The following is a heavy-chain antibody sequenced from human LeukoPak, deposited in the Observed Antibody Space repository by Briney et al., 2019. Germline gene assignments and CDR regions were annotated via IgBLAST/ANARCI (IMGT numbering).Heavy chain of an antibody. D-gene: IGHD6-19*01. CDR1: GFTFSTYS. CDR3: ARAGIAVAPYYYYYYMDV. J-gene: IGHJ6*03. V-gene: IGHV3-48*01. Sequence: GGSLRLSCAASGFTFSTYSMNWVRQAPGKGLEWVSYISSSSTTIYYADSVKGRFTISRDNAKNSLFLQMNSLRAEDTAVYYCARAGIAVAPYYYYYYMDVWGKGTTVTVSS. CDR2: ISSSSTTI.